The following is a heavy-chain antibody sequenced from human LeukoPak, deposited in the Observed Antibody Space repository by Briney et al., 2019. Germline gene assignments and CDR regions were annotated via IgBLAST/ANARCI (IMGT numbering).Heavy chain of an antibody. CDR2: IYYSGST. J-gene: IGHJ5*02. CDR1: GGSFSSGSYY. V-gene: IGHV4-61*01. Sequence: SETLSLTCAVSGGSFSSGSYYWSWIRQPPGKGLEWIGYIYYSGSTNNNPSLKSRVTISVDTSKNQFSLKLSSVTAADTAVYYCARATALYYYDSSGYYFGGGDWFDPWGQGTLVTVSS. CDR3: ARATALYYYDSSGYYFGGGDWFDP. D-gene: IGHD3-22*01.